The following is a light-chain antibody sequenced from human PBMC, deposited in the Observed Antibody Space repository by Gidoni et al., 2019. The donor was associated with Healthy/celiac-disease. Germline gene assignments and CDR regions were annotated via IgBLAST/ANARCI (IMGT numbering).Light chain of an antibody. Sequence: QSRLTQPASVSGSPGPSITISCTGTSSDVGGYNYVSWYQQHPGKAPKLMIYEVSNRPSGVSNRFSGSKSGNTASLTISGLQAEDEADYYCSSYTSSSTLGVFGGGTKLTVL. CDR2: EVS. CDR3: SSYTSSSTLGV. CDR1: SSDVGGYNY. J-gene: IGLJ3*02. V-gene: IGLV2-14*01.